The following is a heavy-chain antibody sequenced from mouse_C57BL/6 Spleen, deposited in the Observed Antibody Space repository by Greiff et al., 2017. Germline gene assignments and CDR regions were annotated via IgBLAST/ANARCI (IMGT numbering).Heavy chain of an antibody. CDR1: GYTFTDYN. V-gene: IGHV1-22*01. Sequence: EVQLQQSGPELVKPGASVKMSCKASGYTFTDYNMHWVKQSHGKSLEWIGYINPNNGGTSYNEKFKGKATLTVNKTSSTAYMELRSLTSEDSAVYYCARNEDGNSSYAMDYWGQGTTVTVST. CDR2: INPNNGGT. CDR3: ARNEDGNSSYAMDY. D-gene: IGHD2-1*01. J-gene: IGHJ4*01.